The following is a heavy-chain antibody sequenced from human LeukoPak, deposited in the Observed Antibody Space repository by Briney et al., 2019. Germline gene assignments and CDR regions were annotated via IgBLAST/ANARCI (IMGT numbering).Heavy chain of an antibody. CDR2: INPNSGGT. Sequence: ASVKVSCKLSGSRSTSYGINWVRQAPGQGLEWMGWINPNSGGTNYAQKFQGRVTMTRDTSISTAYMELSRLRSDDTAVYYCARYYPGYSSSWDYWGQGTLVTVSS. CDR3: ARYYPGYSSSWDY. D-gene: IGHD6-13*01. CDR1: GSRSTSYG. J-gene: IGHJ4*02. V-gene: IGHV1-2*02.